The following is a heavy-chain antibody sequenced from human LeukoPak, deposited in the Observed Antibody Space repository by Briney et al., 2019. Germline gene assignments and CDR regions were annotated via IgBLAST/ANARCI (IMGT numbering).Heavy chain of an antibody. CDR1: GGSISSSSYY. V-gene: IGHV4-39*07. CDR2: IYYSGST. D-gene: IGHD5-18*01. CDR3: ARGDISTAMVIG. Sequence: SETLSLTCTVSGGSISSSSYYWGWIRQPPGKGLEWIGSIYYSGSTYYNPSLKSRVTISVDTSKNQFSLKLSSVTAADTAVYYCARGDISTAMVIGWGQGTLVTVSS. J-gene: IGHJ4*02.